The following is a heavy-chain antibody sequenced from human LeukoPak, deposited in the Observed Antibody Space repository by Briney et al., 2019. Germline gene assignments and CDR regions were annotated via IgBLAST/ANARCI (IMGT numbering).Heavy chain of an antibody. Sequence: ASVKVSCKASGYTFSRFSISWVRQAPGQGLEWMGWISGYDGNTNYPQRLQGRVTMTTDTSTSTAYMELRNLRSDDTAVYYCARESSNGWFDPWGQGTLVTVSS. CDR3: ARESSNGWFDP. CDR2: ISGYDGNT. J-gene: IGHJ5*02. D-gene: IGHD2-8*01. V-gene: IGHV1-18*01. CDR1: GYTFSRFS.